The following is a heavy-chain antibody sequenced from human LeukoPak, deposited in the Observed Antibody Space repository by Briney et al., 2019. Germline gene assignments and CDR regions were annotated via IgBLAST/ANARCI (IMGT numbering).Heavy chain of an antibody. J-gene: IGHJ4*02. Sequence: SGPTLVNPTQTLTLTCTFCGFSLSTSGMCVSWIRQPPGKALEWLALIDWDADTYYSTSLKTRLTISKDTSKNQVVLTMTNMDPVDTATYYCTRTYSGSYPVHYWGQGTLVTVSS. D-gene: IGHD1-26*01. CDR1: GFSLSTSGMC. CDR2: IDWDADT. CDR3: TRTYSGSYPVHY. V-gene: IGHV2-70*13.